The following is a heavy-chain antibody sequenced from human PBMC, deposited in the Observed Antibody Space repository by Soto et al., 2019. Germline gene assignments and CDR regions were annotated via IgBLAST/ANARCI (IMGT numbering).Heavy chain of an antibody. D-gene: IGHD6-19*01. CDR3: VHRHSGWYLFDY. CDR1: GFSLSTSGLG. J-gene: IGHJ4*02. V-gene: IGHV2-5*01. Sequence: QITLKESGPTLVRPTQTLPLTCTVSGFSLSTSGLGVGWIRQPPGKALEWLALIYWNDDKRYTPSLQARLTITKDTSKNQVVLTMNNMDPVDTATYYCVHRHSGWYLFDYWGQGTLVTVSS. CDR2: IYWNDDK.